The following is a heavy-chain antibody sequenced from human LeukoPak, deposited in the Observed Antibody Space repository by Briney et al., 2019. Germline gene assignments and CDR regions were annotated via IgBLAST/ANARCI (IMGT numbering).Heavy chain of an antibody. D-gene: IGHD3/OR15-3a*01. CDR2: IYTGNSTT. CDR1: GFTVSSNY. Sequence: GGSLRLSCAASGFTVSSNYMSWVRQAPGKGLEWVSIIYTGNSTTYYADSVKGRFTTSRDNSKNTLYLQMNNLRAEDTAVYYCARATGLDFDSWGQGTLVTVSS. J-gene: IGHJ4*02. CDR3: ARATGLDFDS. V-gene: IGHV3-53*01.